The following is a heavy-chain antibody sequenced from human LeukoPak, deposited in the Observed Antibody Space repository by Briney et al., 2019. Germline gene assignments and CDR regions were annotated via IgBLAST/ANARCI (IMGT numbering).Heavy chain of an antibody. CDR3: ARGSDRVAVAGLNWLDP. V-gene: IGHV3-74*01. D-gene: IGHD6-19*01. CDR2: INSDGSST. J-gene: IGHJ5*02. Sequence: GGSLRLSCAASGFTFSDYWMHWVRQAPGKGLVWVSRINSDGSSTRYADSVKGRFTISRDNAKNTLYLQMNSLRAEDTAVYYCARGSDRVAVAGLNWLDPWGQGTLVTVSS. CDR1: GFTFSDYW.